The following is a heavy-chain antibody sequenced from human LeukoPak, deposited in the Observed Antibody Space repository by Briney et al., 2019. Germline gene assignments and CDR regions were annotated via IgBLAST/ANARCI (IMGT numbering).Heavy chain of an antibody. CDR2: INPSGGST. Sequence: ASVKVSCKASGYTFTSYYMHWVRQAPGQGLEWMGIINPSGGSTSYAQKFQGRVTMTRDTSTSTVYMELSSLRSEDTAVYYCARDWIVAPASVRGALEHWGQGTLVTVSS. J-gene: IGHJ1*01. CDR3: ARDWIVAPASVRGALEH. V-gene: IGHV1-46*01. CDR1: GYTFTSYY. D-gene: IGHD3-22*01.